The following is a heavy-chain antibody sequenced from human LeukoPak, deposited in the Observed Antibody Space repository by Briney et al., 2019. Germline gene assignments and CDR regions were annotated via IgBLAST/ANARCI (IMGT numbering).Heavy chain of an antibody. V-gene: IGHV4-59*11. CDR1: VGSISSHY. D-gene: IGHD3-3*02. CDR3: ARDLGFLEPEDAFDI. Sequence: SETLSLTCTVSVGSISSHYWRWILQPAAKGLEGIGYIYYSGSTNYNPSLQSRVTISVDTSNTQFSLKLSSVTAADTAVYYCARDLGFLEPEDAFDIWGQGTMVTVSS. J-gene: IGHJ3*02. CDR2: IYYSGST.